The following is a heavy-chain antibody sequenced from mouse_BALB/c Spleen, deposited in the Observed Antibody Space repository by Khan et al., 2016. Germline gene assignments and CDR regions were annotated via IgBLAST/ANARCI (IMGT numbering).Heavy chain of an antibody. V-gene: IGHV9-2-1*01. D-gene: IGHD1-3*01. CDR2: INTETGEP. CDR3: APGLKGGFAY. J-gene: IGHJ3*01. Sequence: QIQLVQSGPELKKPGETVKISCKASGYTFTDYSMHWVKQAPGKGLKWMGWINTETGEPTYADDFKGRFAFSLETSASTAYLQINNLKNEVTATYFCAPGLKGGFAYWGQGTLVTVSA. CDR1: GYTFTDYS.